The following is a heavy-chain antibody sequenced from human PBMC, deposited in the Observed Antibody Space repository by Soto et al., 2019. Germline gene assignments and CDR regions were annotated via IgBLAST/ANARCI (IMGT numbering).Heavy chain of an antibody. CDR1: GYSFTSYW. V-gene: IGHV5-51*01. D-gene: IGHD6-13*01. CDR2: IYPGDSDT. Sequence: GESLKISCKGSGYSFTSYWIGWVRQMPGKGLEWMGIIYPGDSDTRYSPSFQGQVTISADKSISTAYLQWSSLKASDTAMYYFASTYSSSWYAAESDYYYGMDVWGQGTTVTVSS. J-gene: IGHJ6*02. CDR3: ASTYSSSWYAAESDYYYGMDV.